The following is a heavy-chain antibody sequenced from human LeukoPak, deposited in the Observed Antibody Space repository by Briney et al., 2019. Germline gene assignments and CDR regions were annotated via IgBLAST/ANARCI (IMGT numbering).Heavy chain of an antibody. V-gene: IGHV3-53*01. CDR1: GFTVSSNY. J-gene: IGHJ6*03. CDR2: IYSGGST. D-gene: IGHD1-26*01. Sequence: PGGSLRLSCAASGFTVSSNYMSWVRQAPGKGLEWVSVIYSGGSTYYADSVKGRFPISRDNSKNTLYLQMNSLRAEDTAVYYCARVRTEGDFYYYYYMDVWGKGTTVTVSS. CDR3: ARVRTEGDFYYYYYMDV.